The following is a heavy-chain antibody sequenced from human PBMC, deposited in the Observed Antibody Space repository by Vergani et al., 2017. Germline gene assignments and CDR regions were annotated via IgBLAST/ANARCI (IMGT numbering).Heavy chain of an antibody. CDR1: RFTFSSYW. CDR2: IKQDGSEK. J-gene: IGHJ4*02. D-gene: IGHD5-12*01. V-gene: IGHV3-7*01. Sequence: EVQLVESGGGLVQPGGSLRLSCAASRFTFSSYWMSWVRQAPGKGLQWVANIKQDGSEKYYVDSVKGRFTISRDNAKNSLYLQMNSLRAEDTAVYYCTKGSRGYTGYFFDYWGQGTLATVSS. CDR3: TKGSRGYTGYFFDY.